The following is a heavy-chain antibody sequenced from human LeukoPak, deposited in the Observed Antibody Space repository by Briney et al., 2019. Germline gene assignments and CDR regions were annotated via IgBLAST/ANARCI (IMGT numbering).Heavy chain of an antibody. J-gene: IGHJ4*02. Sequence: GVSLILSCAASGFTLSTYGMTWVRQAPEKGLEWVSAISGSAATTYYADSVKGRFTISRDNSKNTLYLQMNSLRAEDTAVYYCAKRGPGSPQSGKYYFDYWGQGTLVTVSS. V-gene: IGHV3-23*01. CDR1: GFTLSTYG. CDR3: AKRGPGSPQSGKYYFDY. CDR2: ISGSAATT. D-gene: IGHD3-10*01.